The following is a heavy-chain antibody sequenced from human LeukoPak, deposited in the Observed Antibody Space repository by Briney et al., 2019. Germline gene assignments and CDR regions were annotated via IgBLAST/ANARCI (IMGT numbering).Heavy chain of an antibody. D-gene: IGHD5-18*01. CDR3: ASQHRGYSYGRSFDY. J-gene: IGHJ4*02. CDR2: INPNSGGT. Sequence: ASVKVSCKASGYTFTGYYMHWVRQAPGQGLEWMGWINPNSGGTNYAQKFQGRVTMTRDTSISTAYMELSRLRSDDTAVYYCASQHRGYSYGRSFDYWGQGTLVTVSS. CDR1: GYTFTGYY. V-gene: IGHV1-2*02.